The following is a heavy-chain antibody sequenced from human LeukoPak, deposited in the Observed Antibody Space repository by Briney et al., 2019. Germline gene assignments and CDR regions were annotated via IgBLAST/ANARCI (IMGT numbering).Heavy chain of an antibody. D-gene: IGHD3-10*01. Sequence: SVTVSCKGSGYTFTDYYMHWVRQPPAQGLDWMGCITTNSGATNYAQKFRGRVTMTRATSISTAYMELSRLRADDTAVYDCARDSVTMVRGGSNWFDPWGQGTLVTVSS. J-gene: IGHJ5*01. CDR2: ITTNSGAT. CDR1: GYTFTDYY. V-gene: IGHV1-2*02. CDR3: ARDSVTMVRGGSNWFDP.